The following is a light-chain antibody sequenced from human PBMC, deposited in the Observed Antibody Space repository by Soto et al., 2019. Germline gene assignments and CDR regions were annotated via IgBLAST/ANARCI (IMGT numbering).Light chain of an antibody. CDR3: QQYYSYPST. J-gene: IGKJ4*01. V-gene: IGKV1-8*01. Sequence: AIRMTQSPSSLSASTGDRVTITCRASQGISSYLAWYQQKPGKAPKLLIYAASTLQSGVPSRFSSSGSGTDFTLTISCLQSEDFATYYCQQYYSYPSTFGGGTKVEIK. CDR2: AAS. CDR1: QGISSY.